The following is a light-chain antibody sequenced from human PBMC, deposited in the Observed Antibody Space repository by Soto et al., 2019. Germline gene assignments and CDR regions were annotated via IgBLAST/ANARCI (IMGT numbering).Light chain of an antibody. V-gene: IGKV3-20*01. CDR3: QQYGSSPQT. Sequence: EIVLTQSPGTLSLSPGERATLSCRASQSVSSSYLAWYQQKPGQAPRLLIYGTSSRATGSPDRFSGSGSGTDFTLTISRLEPEDFAGYSCQQYGSSPQTFGQGTRLEMK. CDR1: QSVSSSY. CDR2: GTS. J-gene: IGKJ5*01.